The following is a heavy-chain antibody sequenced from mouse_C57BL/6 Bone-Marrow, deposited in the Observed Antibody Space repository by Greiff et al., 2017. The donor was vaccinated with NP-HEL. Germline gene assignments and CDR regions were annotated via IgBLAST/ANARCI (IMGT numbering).Heavy chain of an antibody. CDR3: ARLDFRVLYGNLYYAMDY. D-gene: IGHD2-1*01. V-gene: IGHV1-55*01. CDR1: GYTFTSYW. J-gene: IGHJ4*01. Sequence: VQLQQSGAELVKPGASVKMSCKASGYTFTSYWITWVKQRPGQGLEWIGDIYPGSGSTNYNEKFKSKATLTLDTSSSTAYMQLSSLTSEDSAVYYCARLDFRVLYGNLYYAMDYWGQGTSVTVSS. CDR2: IYPGSGST.